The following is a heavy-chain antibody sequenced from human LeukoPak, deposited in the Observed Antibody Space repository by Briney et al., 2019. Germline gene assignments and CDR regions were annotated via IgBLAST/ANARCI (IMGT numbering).Heavy chain of an antibody. CDR1: GGSISSSSYY. D-gene: IGHD6-13*01. V-gene: IGHV4-39*01. CDR2: IYYSGGT. CDR3: ARRYAAAASWFDY. Sequence: SETLSHTCTVSGGSISSSSYYWGWIRQPPGEGLEWIGSIYYSGGTYYNPSLKSRVTISVDTSKNQFSLKLSSVTAADTAVYYCARRYAAAASWFDYWGQGTLVTVSS. J-gene: IGHJ4*02.